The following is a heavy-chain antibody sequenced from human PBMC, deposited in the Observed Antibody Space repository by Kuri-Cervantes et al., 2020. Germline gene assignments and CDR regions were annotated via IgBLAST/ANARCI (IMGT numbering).Heavy chain of an antibody. CDR1: GFTFSSYG. D-gene: IGHD3-10*01. CDR2: IWYDGSNK. V-gene: IGHV3-33*01. J-gene: IGHJ6*03. Sequence: GESLKISCAASGFTFSSYGMHWVRQAPGKGLEWVAVIWYDGSNKCYADSVKGRFTISRDNSKNTLYLQMNSLRAEDTAVYYCARARWFRESPLAYYYTDVWGKGTTVTVSS. CDR3: ARARWFRESPLAYYYTDV.